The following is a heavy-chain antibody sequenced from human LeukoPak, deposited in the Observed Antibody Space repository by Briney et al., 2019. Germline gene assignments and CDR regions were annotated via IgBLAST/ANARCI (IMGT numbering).Heavy chain of an antibody. CDR1: GYTFTSYD. V-gene: IGHV1-8*01. CDR3: ARGSSWLNYYYYGMDV. Sequence: SVKVSCKASGYTFTSYDINWVRQATGQGLEWMGWMNPNSGNTGYAQKFQGRVTMTRNTSISTAYMELSSLRSEDTAVYYCARGSSWLNYYYYGMDVWGQGTTVTVSS. J-gene: IGHJ6*02. D-gene: IGHD6-13*01. CDR2: MNPNSGNT.